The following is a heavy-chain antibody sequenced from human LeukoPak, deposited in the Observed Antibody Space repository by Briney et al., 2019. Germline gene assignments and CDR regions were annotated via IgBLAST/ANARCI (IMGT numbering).Heavy chain of an antibody. CDR3: ARGRSRYDF. J-gene: IGHJ4*02. V-gene: IGHV4-61*02. D-gene: IGHD3-3*01. CDR2: IYTSGST. CDR1: GGSISSGSYY. Sequence: SETLSLTFTVSGGSISSGSYYWSWIRQPAGKGLEWIGRIYTSGSTNYNPSLKSRVTISVDTSKNQFSLKLSSVTAADTAVYYCARGRSRYDFWSQGTLVTVSS.